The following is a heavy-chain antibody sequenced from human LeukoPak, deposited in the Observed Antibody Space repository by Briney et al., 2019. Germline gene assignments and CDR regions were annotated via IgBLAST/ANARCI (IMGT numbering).Heavy chain of an antibody. Sequence: ASVKVSCKASGYTFTSYGISWVRQAPGRGLEWMGWISAYNGNTNYAQKLQGRVTMTTDTSTSTAYMELRSLRSDDTAVYYCARGRGAAGPHDAFDIWGQGTMVTVSS. V-gene: IGHV1-18*01. D-gene: IGHD6-13*01. CDR3: ARGRGAAGPHDAFDI. CDR1: GYTFTSYG. CDR2: ISAYNGNT. J-gene: IGHJ3*02.